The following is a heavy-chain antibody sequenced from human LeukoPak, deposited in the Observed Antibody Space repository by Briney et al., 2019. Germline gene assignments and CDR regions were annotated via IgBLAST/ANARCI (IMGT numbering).Heavy chain of an antibody. J-gene: IGHJ4*02. CDR2: FSGSGGSI. V-gene: IGHV3-23*01. Sequence: GGSLRLSCVASGFTFSSYAMSWVRQAPGKGLEWVSSFSGSGGSIYYADSVKGRFTISRDNSKNTLYLQMNSLRAEDTAVYYCAKDLLGYCSSTSCYASDYWGQGTLVTVSS. D-gene: IGHD2-2*01. CDR1: GFTFSSYA. CDR3: AKDLLGYCSSTSCYASDY.